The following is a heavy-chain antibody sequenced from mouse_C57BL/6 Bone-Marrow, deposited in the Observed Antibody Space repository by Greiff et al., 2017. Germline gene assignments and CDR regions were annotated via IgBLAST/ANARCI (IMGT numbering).Heavy chain of an antibody. J-gene: IGHJ4*01. Sequence: VQLKESGPELVKPGASVKISCKASGYSFTGYFMNWVKQSHGKSLEWIGRINPYNGDTFYNQKFKGKATLTVDKSSSTAHMELLILTSEDFAVYYCARGDGYPPYAMDYWGQGTSVTVSS. D-gene: IGHD2-3*01. V-gene: IGHV1-37*01. CDR2: INPYNGDT. CDR3: ARGDGYPPYAMDY. CDR1: GYSFTGYF.